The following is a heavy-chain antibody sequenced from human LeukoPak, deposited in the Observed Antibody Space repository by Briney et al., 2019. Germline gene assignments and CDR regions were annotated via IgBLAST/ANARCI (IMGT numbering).Heavy chain of an antibody. D-gene: IGHD4-23*01. CDR1: GGSISRYY. V-gene: IGHV4-59*01. CDR2: ISYSGST. CDR3: ARMGVVGNPFDY. J-gene: IGHJ4*02. Sequence: SETLSLTCAVSGGSISRYYWSWIRQPPGKGLEWIGYISYSGSTNYNPSLKSRVTISVDTSKNQFSLELSSVTAADTAVYYCARMGVVGNPFDYWGQGTLVTVSS.